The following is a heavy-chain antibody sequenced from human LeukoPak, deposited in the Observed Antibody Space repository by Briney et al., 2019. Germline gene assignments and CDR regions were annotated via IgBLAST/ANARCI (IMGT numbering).Heavy chain of an antibody. CDR1: GYTFTSYY. Sequence: ASVKVSCKASGYTFTSYYMHWVRQAPGQGLEWMGIINPSGGSTSYAQKFQGRVTMTRDTSTSTVYMELSSLRSEDTAVYYCAKGGYYYGSGSYSPYWGQGTLVTVSS. CDR3: AKGGYYYGSGSYSPY. J-gene: IGHJ4*02. V-gene: IGHV1-46*01. D-gene: IGHD3-10*01. CDR2: INPSGGST.